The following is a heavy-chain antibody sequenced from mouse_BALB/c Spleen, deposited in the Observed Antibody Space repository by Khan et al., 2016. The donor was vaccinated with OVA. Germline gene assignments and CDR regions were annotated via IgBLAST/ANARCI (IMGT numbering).Heavy chain of an antibody. CDR3: ARYCHYLGKGGALDY. V-gene: IGHV1-4*01. Sequence: QVQLQQSGAELARPGASVKMSCKASGYTFTSYSMHWIKQRPGQGLEWIGNINPSNGYTNHNQKFRDKATLTADNSYSTAYMQLSSLTSEASAVCYCARYCHYLGKGGALDYWGQGTSVTVSS. CDR1: GYTFTSYS. CDR2: INPSNGYT. D-gene: IGHD1-2*01. J-gene: IGHJ4*01.